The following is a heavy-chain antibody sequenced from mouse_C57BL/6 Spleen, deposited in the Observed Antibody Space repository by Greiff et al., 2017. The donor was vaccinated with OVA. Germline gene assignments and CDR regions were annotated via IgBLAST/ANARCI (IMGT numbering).Heavy chain of an antibody. CDR2: IDPSDSYT. CDR1: GYTFTSYW. D-gene: IGHD1-1*01. CDR3: SLITTVVAH. J-gene: IGHJ3*01. Sequence: QVQLQQPGAELVMPGASVKLSCKASGYTFTSYWMHWVKQRPGQGLEWIGEIDPSDSYTNYNQKFKGKSTLTVDKSSSTAYMQLSSLTSEDSAVYYCSLITTVVAHWGQGTLVTVSA. V-gene: IGHV1-69*01.